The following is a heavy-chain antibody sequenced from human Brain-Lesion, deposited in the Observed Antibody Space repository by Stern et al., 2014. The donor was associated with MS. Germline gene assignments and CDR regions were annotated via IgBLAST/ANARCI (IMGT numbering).Heavy chain of an antibody. CDR1: GGSISSGGYY. CDR2: IFNSGST. V-gene: IGHV4-61*02. CDR3: ARGRVVPGFQYYATDV. Sequence: QVQLQESGPGLVKPSQTLSLSCTVSGGSISSGGYYWSWIRQPAGKGLEWIGRIFNSGSTSYNPPLKSRVTISIDTSQNTFSLLLTSMTAADTAVYYCARGRVVPGFQYYATDVWGQGTTVIVSS. D-gene: IGHD2-2*01. J-gene: IGHJ6*02.